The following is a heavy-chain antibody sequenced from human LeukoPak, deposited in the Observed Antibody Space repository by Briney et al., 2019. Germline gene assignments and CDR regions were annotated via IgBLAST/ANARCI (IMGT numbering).Heavy chain of an antibody. CDR3: ARAPDSDSSGYSH. J-gene: IGHJ4*02. CDR2: INPYNGGT. CDR1: GYTFTGYY. D-gene: IGHD3-22*01. V-gene: IGHV1-2*02. Sequence: APVKVSCKASGYTFTGYYMHWVRQAPGQGLEWMAWINPYNGGTNYAQRFQGRVTVATDTSISTAYMELSRLRSDDTAVYYCARAPDSDSSGYSHWGQGTLVTVAP.